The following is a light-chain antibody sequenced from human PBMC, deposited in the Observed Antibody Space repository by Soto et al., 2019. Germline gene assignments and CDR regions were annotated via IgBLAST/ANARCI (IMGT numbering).Light chain of an antibody. CDR3: AAWDDSLDGLV. CDR1: SSNIGRNS. V-gene: IGLV1-44*01. Sequence: QSVLTQPPSASGTPGQRVTISCSGSSSNIGRNSVNWYQQLPGVAPELLIYTNNQRPSGVPDRFSGSKSGTSASLAISGLQSEDEADYYCAAWDDSLDGLVFGTGTKLTVL. CDR2: TNN. J-gene: IGLJ1*01.